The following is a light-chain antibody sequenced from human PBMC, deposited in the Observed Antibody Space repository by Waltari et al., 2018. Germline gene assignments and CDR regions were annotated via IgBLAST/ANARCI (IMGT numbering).Light chain of an antibody. CDR1: QSVSSS. V-gene: IGKV3-11*01. Sequence: EIVLTQSPATLSLSPGERATLSCRASQSVSSSLAWYQQKPGQAPRLLIYDASNRATGIPVRFSGSGSGTDFTLTISSLEPEDFAVYYCQQRSNWPLTFGGGTKVEIK. CDR3: QQRSNWPLT. J-gene: IGKJ4*01. CDR2: DAS.